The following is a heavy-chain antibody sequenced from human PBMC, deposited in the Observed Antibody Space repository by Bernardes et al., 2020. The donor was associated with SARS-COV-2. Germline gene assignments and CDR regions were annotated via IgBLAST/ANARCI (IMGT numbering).Heavy chain of an antibody. CDR3: VRRSPSTRPAGMPTFYYSLDV. Sequence: ETLSLTCTVSGGSISSYYWSWIRQPPGKGLEWVANIKQDGTEINYVDSVKGRFTVSRDNSMNSLYLQMNNLRAEDTAVYYCVRRSPSTRPAGMPTFYYSLDVWGQGTTVTVSS. V-gene: IGHV3-7*01. D-gene: IGHD6-6*01. CDR1: GGSISSYY. J-gene: IGHJ6*02. CDR2: IKQDGTEI.